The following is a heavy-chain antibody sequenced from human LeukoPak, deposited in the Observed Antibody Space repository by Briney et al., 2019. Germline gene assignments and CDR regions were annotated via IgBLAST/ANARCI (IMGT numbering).Heavy chain of an antibody. D-gene: IGHD3-22*01. J-gene: IGHJ4*02. CDR1: GGSISAYY. CDR2: SFFYGGTT. Sequence: SETLSLTCTVSGGSISAYYWSWIRQPPGKGLEWIGSSFFYGGTTLYNPSLRSRVTISVDTSTNQFSLQLSSVTAADTAVYYCARDPRYYYDDSSRISSYFDFWGQGTLVSVSS. V-gene: IGHV4-59*12. CDR3: ARDPRYYYDDSSRISSYFDF.